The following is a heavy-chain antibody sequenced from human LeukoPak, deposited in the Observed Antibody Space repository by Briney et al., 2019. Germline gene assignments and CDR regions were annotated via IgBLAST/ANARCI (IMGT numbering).Heavy chain of an antibody. D-gene: IGHD3-3*01. CDR3: ARDDFWSDYGYYFDY. CDR2: IIPIFGTA. V-gene: IGHV1-69*05. CDR1: GGTFSSYA. Sequence: TVKVSCKASGGTFSSYAISWVRQAPGQGLEWMGRIIPIFGTANYAQKFQGRVTITTDESTSTAYMEPSSLRSEDTAVYYCARDDFWSDYGYYFDYWGQGTLVTVSS. J-gene: IGHJ4*02.